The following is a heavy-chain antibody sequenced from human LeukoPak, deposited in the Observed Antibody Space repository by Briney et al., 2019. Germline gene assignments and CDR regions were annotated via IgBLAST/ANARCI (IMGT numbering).Heavy chain of an antibody. CDR1: GFTFSSYW. Sequence: EGSLRLSCAASGFTFSSYWMSWVRQAPGKGLEWVANIKQDGSEKYYVDSVKGRFTISRDNAKNSPYLQMNSLRAEDTAVYYCARDRDDSSGFPVRYWGQGTLVTVSS. D-gene: IGHD3-22*01. J-gene: IGHJ4*02. CDR2: IKQDGSEK. V-gene: IGHV3-7*01. CDR3: ARDRDDSSGFPVRY.